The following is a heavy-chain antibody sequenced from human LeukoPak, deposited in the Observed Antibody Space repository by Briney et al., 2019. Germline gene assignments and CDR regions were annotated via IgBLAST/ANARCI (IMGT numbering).Heavy chain of an antibody. D-gene: IGHD3-3*01. Sequence: ASVKVSCKASGYTCTSYDINWVRQATGQGLEWMGWMNPNSGNTGYAHKFQGRVTITRNTSLSTAYLELHSLRPEDTAAYYCARKPGRGRFLEWWGGPGMGVWGKGTTVTVSS. CDR2: MNPNSGNT. CDR3: ARKPGRGRFLEWWGGPGMGV. CDR1: GYTCTSYD. V-gene: IGHV1-8*01. J-gene: IGHJ6*01.